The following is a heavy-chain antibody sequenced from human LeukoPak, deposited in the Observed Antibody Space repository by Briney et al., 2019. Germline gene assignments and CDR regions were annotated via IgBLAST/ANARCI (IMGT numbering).Heavy chain of an antibody. CDR1: GFTFDDYA. CDR2: ISWNSGTI. D-gene: IGHD3-3*01. Sequence: PGGSLRLSCAASGFTFDDYAMHWVRQAPGKGLEWVSSISWNSGTIAYADYVKGRFTISRDNAKNSLYLQMNSLRVEDTALYYCAKGRVAITVLVVDSWGQGTLVTVSA. J-gene: IGHJ5*01. V-gene: IGHV3-9*01. CDR3: AKGRVAITVLVVDS.